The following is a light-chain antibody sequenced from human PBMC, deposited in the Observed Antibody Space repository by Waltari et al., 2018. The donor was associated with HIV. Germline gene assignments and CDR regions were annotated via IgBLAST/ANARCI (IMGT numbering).Light chain of an antibody. J-gene: IGKJ4*01. CDR3: QQYYSTPVT. CDR1: QSVLYSSNNKDY. V-gene: IGKV4-1*01. CDR2: WAS. Sequence: DIVMTQSTDSLAVSLGERATINCKSSQSVLYSSNNKDYLAWYQQKPAQPPKLLFYWASTRESGVPDRFGGSGSGTNFTLTINSLQAEDVAVYYCQQYYSTPVTFGGGTKVEIK.